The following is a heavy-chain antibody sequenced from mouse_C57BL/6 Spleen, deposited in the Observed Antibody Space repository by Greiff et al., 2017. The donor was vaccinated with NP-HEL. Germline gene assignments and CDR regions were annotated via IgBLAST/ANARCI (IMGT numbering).Heavy chain of an antibody. CDR2: IDPSDSYT. V-gene: IGHV1-50*01. J-gene: IGHJ3*01. CDR3: ARKSGAPWFAY. Sequence: VQLQQSGAELVKPGASVKLSCKASGYTFTSYWMQWVKQRPGQGLEWIGEIDPSDSYTNYNQKFKGKATLTVDTSSSTAYMQLSSLTSEDSAVYYCARKSGAPWFAYWGQRTLVTVSA. D-gene: IGHD3-1*01. CDR1: GYTFTSYW.